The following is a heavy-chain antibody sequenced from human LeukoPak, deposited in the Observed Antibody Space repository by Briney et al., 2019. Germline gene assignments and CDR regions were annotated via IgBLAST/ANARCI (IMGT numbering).Heavy chain of an antibody. J-gene: IGHJ5*02. CDR2: INHSGST. CDR3: ARDQRWFDP. CDR1: GGSFSGYY. V-gene: IGHV4-34*01. Sequence: SETLSLTCAVYGGSFSGYYWSWIRQPPGKGLEWIGEINHSGSTNYNPSLKSRVTMSVDTSKNQFSLKLSSVTAADTAVYYCARDQRWFDPWGQGTLVTVSS.